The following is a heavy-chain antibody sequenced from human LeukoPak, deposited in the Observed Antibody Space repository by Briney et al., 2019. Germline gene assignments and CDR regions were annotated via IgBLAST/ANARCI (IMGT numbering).Heavy chain of an antibody. V-gene: IGHV3-74*01. CDR2: LNSDGSST. CDR1: GFTFSSYW. J-gene: IGHJ4*02. D-gene: IGHD1-1*01. CDR3: ARASNRNSINFDY. Sequence: GSLRLSCAASGFTFSSYWMHWVRQAPGKGLVWVSRLNSDGSSTSYADSVKGRFTISRDNAETTLHLQMNNLSAEDTAVYYCARASNRNSINFDYWGQGALVTVSS.